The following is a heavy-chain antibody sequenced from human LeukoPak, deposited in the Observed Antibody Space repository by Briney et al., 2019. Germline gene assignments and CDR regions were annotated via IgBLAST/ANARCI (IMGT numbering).Heavy chain of an antibody. V-gene: IGHV4-4*02. CDR2: IYHSGST. Sequence: PSGTLSLTCAVSGGSISSSNWWSWVRPPPGKGLEWIGEIYHSGSTNYNPSLKSRVTISVDKSKNQFSLKVSSVIAADTAVYYCATRDYFDSRGYFGYWGQGTLVTVSS. CDR1: GGSISSSNW. D-gene: IGHD3-22*01. CDR3: ATRDYFDSRGYFGY. J-gene: IGHJ4*02.